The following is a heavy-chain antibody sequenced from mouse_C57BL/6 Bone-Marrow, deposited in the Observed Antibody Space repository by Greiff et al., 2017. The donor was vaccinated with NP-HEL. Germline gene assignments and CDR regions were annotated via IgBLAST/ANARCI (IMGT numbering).Heavy chain of an antibody. CDR3: ARLENLIPNYFDY. CDR2: INPNNGGT. V-gene: IGHV1-18*01. Sequence: EVQLQQSGPELVKPGASVKIPCKASGYTFTDYNMDWVKQSHGKSLEWIGDINPNNGGTIYNQKFKGKATLTVDKSSSTAYMELRSLTSEDTAVYYCARLENLIPNYFDYWGQGTTLTVSS. CDR1: GYTFTDYN. J-gene: IGHJ2*01.